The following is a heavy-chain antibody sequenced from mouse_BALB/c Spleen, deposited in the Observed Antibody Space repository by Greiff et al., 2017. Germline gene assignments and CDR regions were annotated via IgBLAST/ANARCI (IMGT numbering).Heavy chain of an antibody. Sequence: VQLQQSGPELVKPGASVKMSCKASGYTFTSYVMHWVKQKPGQGLEWIGYINPYNDGTKYNEKFKGKATLTSDKSSSTAYMELSSLTSEDSAVYYGAREKDGYYAWFAYWGQGTLVTVSA. J-gene: IGHJ3*01. CDR2: INPYNDGT. CDR1: GYTFTSYV. CDR3: AREKDGYYAWFAY. D-gene: IGHD2-3*01. V-gene: IGHV1-14*01.